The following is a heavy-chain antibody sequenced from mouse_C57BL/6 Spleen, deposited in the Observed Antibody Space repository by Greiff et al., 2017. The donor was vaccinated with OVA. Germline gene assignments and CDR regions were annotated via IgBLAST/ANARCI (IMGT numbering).Heavy chain of an antibody. V-gene: IGHV1-64*01. CDR2: IHPNSGST. CDR1: GYTFTSYW. Sequence: QVQLQQPGAELVKPGASVKLSCKASGYTFTSYWMHWVKQRPGQGLEWIGVIHPNSGSTNYNEKFKSKATLTVDKSSSTAYMQLSSLTSEDSAVYYCARAYGNYHWYFDVWGTGTTVTVSS. D-gene: IGHD2-1*01. CDR3: ARAYGNYHWYFDV. J-gene: IGHJ1*03.